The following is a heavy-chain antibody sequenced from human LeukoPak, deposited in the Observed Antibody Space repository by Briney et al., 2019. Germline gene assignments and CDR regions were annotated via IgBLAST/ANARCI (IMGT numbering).Heavy chain of an antibody. V-gene: IGHV3-33*06. CDR3: AKPSLDYGDYVSAFDI. Sequence: GGSLRLSCAASGFTFNNYGMHWVRQAPGKGLEWVAVIWHDGSNKYYADSVKGRFTISRDNSKNTLYLQMNSLRAGDTAVYYCAKPSLDYGDYVSAFDIWGQGTMVTVSS. CDR2: IWHDGSNK. J-gene: IGHJ3*02. CDR1: GFTFNNYG. D-gene: IGHD4-17*01.